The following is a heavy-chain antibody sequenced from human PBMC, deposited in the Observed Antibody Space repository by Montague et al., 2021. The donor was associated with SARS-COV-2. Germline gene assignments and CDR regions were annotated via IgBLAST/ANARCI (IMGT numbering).Heavy chain of an antibody. CDR1: GFTFGDYA. V-gene: IGHV3-9*01. J-gene: IGHJ6*03. Sequence: SRSISWAASGFTFGDYAMHWVRQAPGKGLEWASGISWNSGSIGYADSVKGRFTISRDNAKNSLYLQMNSLRAEDTALYYCAKDNQWGFYYIDVWGKGTTVTVSS. CDR3: AKDNQWGFYYIDV. D-gene: IGHD1-26*01. CDR2: ISWNSGSI.